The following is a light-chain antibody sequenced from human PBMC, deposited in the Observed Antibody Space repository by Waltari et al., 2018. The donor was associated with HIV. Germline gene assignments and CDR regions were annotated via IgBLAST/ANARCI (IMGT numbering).Light chain of an antibody. Sequence: QSVLRQPPSVSAAPGQKGSLTSSGSSSNSGNSYVSWYQQFPGTAPKLLMYDNNKRPSAIPDRISGSKSGTSGALDITRLQTGDEADYFCVTWDSRLSAVVFGGGNKVTVL. CDR3: VTWDSRLSAVV. J-gene: IGLJ2*01. CDR2: DNN. CDR1: SSNSGNSY. V-gene: IGLV1-51*01.